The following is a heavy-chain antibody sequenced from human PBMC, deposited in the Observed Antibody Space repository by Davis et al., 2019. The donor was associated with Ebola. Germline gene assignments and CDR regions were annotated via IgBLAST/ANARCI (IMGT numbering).Heavy chain of an antibody. CDR1: GFIVRNKY. J-gene: IGHJ4*02. D-gene: IGHD4-17*01. CDR3: ARGDYPDS. V-gene: IGHV3-11*04. CDR2: IGPSGNSF. Sequence: PGGSLRLSCAASGFIVRNKYMTWVRQGPGKGLEWIAYIGPSGNSFYCADSVKGRFTISRDNAKNSLYLQMNSLRVDDTAVYYCARGDYPDSWAQGALVTVSS.